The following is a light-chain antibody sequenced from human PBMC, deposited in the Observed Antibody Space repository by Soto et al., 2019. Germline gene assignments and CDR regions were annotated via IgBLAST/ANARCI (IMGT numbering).Light chain of an antibody. CDR1: QSVSSSY. V-gene: IGKV3-20*01. J-gene: IGKJ5*01. Sequence: EMVLTQSPGTLSLSPGERATLSCRASQSVSSSYLAWYQQKPGQAPRLLIYGASSRATGIPDRFSGSGSGTDFTLTISRLEPEDVAVYYCQQYGRSPPSTFGQGTRLEIK. CDR2: GAS. CDR3: QQYGRSPPST.